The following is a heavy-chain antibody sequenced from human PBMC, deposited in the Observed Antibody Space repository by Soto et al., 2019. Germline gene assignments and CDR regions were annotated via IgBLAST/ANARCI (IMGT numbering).Heavy chain of an antibody. CDR3: AREVDTAMVGIYYYYYGMDV. CDR2: TYYRSKWYN. CDR1: GNGVSYISAA. J-gene: IGHJ6*02. D-gene: IGHD5-18*01. Sequence: SQSLTLTCAISGNGVSYISAAWKWLKKSPSRGLEWLGRTYYRSKWYNDYAVSVKSRITINPDTSKNQFSLQLNSVTPEDTAVYYCAREVDTAMVGIYYYYYGMDVWGQGTTVTVSS. V-gene: IGHV6-1*01.